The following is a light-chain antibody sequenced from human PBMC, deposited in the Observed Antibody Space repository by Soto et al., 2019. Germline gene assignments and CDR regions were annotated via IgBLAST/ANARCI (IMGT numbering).Light chain of an antibody. CDR2: AAS. CDR1: QSISSY. J-gene: IGKJ2*01. V-gene: IGKV1-39*01. CDR3: QQSYSTPMYT. Sequence: DIQMTQSPSSLSASAGDRVTITCRASQSISSYLNWYQQKPGKAPKLLIYAASNLQSGVPSRFSGSGSGTDFTLTISSLQPEDFATYYCQQSYSTPMYTFGQGTKLEIK.